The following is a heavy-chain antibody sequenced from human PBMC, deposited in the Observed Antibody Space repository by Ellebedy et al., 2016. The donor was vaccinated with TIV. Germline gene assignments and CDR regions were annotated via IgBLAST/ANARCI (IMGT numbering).Heavy chain of an antibody. CDR1: GFTFSSYS. V-gene: IGHV3-21*01. Sequence: GGSLRLXXAASGFTFSSYSMNWVRQAPGKGLEWVSSISSSSSYIYYADSVKGRFTISRDNAKNSLYLQMNSLRAEDTAVYYCQAPATAIPGDYWGQGTLVTVSS. CDR3: QAPATAIPGDY. D-gene: IGHD2-2*02. CDR2: ISSSSSYI. J-gene: IGHJ4*02.